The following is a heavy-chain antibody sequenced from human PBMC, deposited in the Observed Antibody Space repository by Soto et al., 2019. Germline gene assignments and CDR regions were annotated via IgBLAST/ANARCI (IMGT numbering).Heavy chain of an antibody. Sequence: QKFQGRVTITRDTSASTVYMELSSLRSEDTAVYYCARESDSGSYYTFDYWGQGTLVTVSS. J-gene: IGHJ4*02. CDR3: ARESDSGSYYTFDY. V-gene: IGHV1-3*01. D-gene: IGHD3-10*01.